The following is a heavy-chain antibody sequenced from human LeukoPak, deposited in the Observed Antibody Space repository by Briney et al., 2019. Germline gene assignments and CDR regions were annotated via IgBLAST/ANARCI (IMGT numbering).Heavy chain of an antibody. J-gene: IGHJ6*03. V-gene: IGHV1-69*13. CDR1: GGTFSSYA. CDR3: ARCTYYYGSGSYYNEPYYHYMDV. Sequence: SVKVSCKASGGTFSSYAISWVRQAPGQGLEWMGGIIPIFGTANYAQKFQGRVTITADESTSTAYMELSSLRSEDTAVYYCARCTYYYGSGSYYNEPYYHYMDVWGKGTTVTVSS. D-gene: IGHD3-10*01. CDR2: IIPIFGTA.